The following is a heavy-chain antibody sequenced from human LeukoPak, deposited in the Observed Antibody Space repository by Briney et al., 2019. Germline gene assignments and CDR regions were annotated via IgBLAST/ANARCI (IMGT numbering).Heavy chain of an antibody. CDR3: ASQIAAAGTYLTPHY. V-gene: IGHV3-30*03. J-gene: IGHJ4*02. CDR2: ISYDGSNK. Sequence: PGGSLRLSCAASGFTFSTYVMSWVRQAPGKGLEWVAAISYDGSNKYYADSVKGRFTVSRDNSKNTLYLQLNSLRAEDTAVYYCASQIAAAGTYLTPHYWGQGTLVTVSS. CDR1: GFTFSTYV. D-gene: IGHD6-13*01.